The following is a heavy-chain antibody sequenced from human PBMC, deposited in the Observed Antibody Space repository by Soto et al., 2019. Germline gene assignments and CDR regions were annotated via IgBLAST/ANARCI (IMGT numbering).Heavy chain of an antibody. CDR1: GYTFTNYG. CDR2: FNPANRNT. CDR3: ARVRFGDPFDF. D-gene: IGHD2-21*02. Sequence: QVQLVQSGAEVKRPGTSVKVSCKVSGYTFTNYGINWVRQAPGQGLEWVGWFNPANRNTNYAQRFQDRVSMTTDTSTNTAYMELRGLRSDDTAVYYCARVRFGDPFDFWGQGTLVTVSS. J-gene: IGHJ4*02. V-gene: IGHV1-18*01.